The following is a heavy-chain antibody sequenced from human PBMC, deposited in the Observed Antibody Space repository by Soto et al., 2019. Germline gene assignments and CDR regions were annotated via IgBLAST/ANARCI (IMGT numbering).Heavy chain of an antibody. CDR2: ISAYNGNR. D-gene: IGHD6-19*01. V-gene: IGHV1-18*01. CDR3: ARDGITLAGSFDY. Sequence: QVQLVQSGAEVKKPGASVKVSCKASGYTFCNYGISWVRQAPGQGLEWMGWISAYNGNRNYAGKFQGRATMTTETSTSTAYRELRSLRSDDTAVYYCARDGITLAGSFDYWGQGTLVTVSS. J-gene: IGHJ4*02. CDR1: GYTFCNYG.